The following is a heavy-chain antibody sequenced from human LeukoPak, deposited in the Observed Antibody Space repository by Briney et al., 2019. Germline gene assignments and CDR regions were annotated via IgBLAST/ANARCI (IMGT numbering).Heavy chain of an antibody. V-gene: IGHV3-21*01. J-gene: IGHJ4*02. CDR1: GFTFSSYA. CDR2: ISSSSSYI. D-gene: IGHD6-13*01. Sequence: GGSLRLSCAASGFTFSSYAMSWVRQAPGKGLEWVSSISSSSSYIYYADSVKGRFTISRDNAKNSLYLQMNSLRAEDTAVYYCARDMGDSSWLKIIDYWGQGTLVTVSS. CDR3: ARDMGDSSWLKIIDY.